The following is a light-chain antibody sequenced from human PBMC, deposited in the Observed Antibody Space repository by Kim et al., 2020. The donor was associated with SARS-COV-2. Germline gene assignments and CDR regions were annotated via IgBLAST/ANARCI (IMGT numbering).Light chain of an antibody. CDR3: QQRSNWPPGYT. CDR1: QSVSSY. J-gene: IGKJ2*01. CDR2: DAS. V-gene: IGKV3-11*01. Sequence: SPGERATLSCRASQSVSSYLAWYQQKPGQAPRLLIYDASNRATGIPARFSGSGSGTDFTLTINSLEPEDFAVYYCQQRSNWPPGYTFGQGTKLEIK.